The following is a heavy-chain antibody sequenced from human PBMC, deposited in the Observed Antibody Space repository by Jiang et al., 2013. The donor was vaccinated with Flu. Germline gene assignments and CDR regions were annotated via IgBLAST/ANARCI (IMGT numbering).Heavy chain of an antibody. D-gene: IGHD2-15*01. Sequence: AASGFTFSSYSMNWVRQAPGKGLEWVSYISSSSSTIYYADSVKGRFTISRDNAKNSLYLQMNSLRDEDTAVYYCARDECIGYCSGGSWFDPWGQGTLVTVSS. CDR1: GFTFSSYS. CDR3: ARDECIGYCSGGSWFDP. J-gene: IGHJ5*02. V-gene: IGHV3-48*02. CDR2: ISSSSSTI.